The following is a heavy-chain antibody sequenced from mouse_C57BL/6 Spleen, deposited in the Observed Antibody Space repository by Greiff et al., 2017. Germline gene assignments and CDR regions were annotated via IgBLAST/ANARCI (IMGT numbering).Heavy chain of an antibody. D-gene: IGHD1-1*01. J-gene: IGHJ1*03. CDR2: INPGSGGT. V-gene: IGHV1-54*01. Sequence: VQLQQSGAELVRPGTSVKVSCTASGYAFTNYLIEWVKQRPGQGLEWIGVINPGSGGTNYNEKFKGKATLTADKSSSTAYMQLSSLTSEDSAVYFCARDIGSYGSSYWYFDVWGTGTTVTVAS. CDR3: ARDIGSYGSSYWYFDV. CDR1: GYAFTNYL.